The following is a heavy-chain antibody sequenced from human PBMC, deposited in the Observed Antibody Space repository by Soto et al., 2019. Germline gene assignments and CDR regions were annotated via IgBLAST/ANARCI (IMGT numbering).Heavy chain of an antibody. CDR3: VKEYIVTTIADGFDI. CDR2: ISGSSTST. J-gene: IGHJ3*02. V-gene: IGHV3-23*01. Sequence: ESGGGLVQPGGSLRLSCAASGFTFNTCAMTWVRQAPGKGLEWVSTISGSSTSTFYADSVKGRFTISRDNSKNMLYLQMDGLRAEDTAVYYCVKEYIVTTIADGFDIWGQGTMVTVSS. D-gene: IGHD5-12*01. CDR1: GFTFNTCA.